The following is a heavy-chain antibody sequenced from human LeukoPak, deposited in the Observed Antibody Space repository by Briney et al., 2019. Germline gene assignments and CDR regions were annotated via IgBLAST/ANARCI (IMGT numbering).Heavy chain of an antibody. D-gene: IGHD4-17*01. V-gene: IGHV4-4*02. CDR3: SKKGQSEDYGKPG. J-gene: IGHJ4*02. CDR2: IYHSGST. Sequence: SGTLSLTCAVSGGSISSSNWWSWVRQPPRKGLEWIGEIYHSGSTNYNPSLKSRVTISLDMPKNQFSLKLSSVTAADTAVYYCSKKGQSEDYGKPGWGQGTLVTVSS. CDR1: GGSISSSNW.